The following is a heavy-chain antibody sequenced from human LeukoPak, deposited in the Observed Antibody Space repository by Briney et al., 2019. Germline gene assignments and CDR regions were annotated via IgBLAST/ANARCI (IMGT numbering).Heavy chain of an antibody. Sequence: SETLSLTCAVDGGSFSDYYWSWIRQPPGKGLEWIGEINHSGSTNYNPSLKSRVTISVDTSKNQFSLKLSSVTAADTAVYYCARKKFIAAGGFDPWGQGTLVTVSS. CDR2: INHSGST. J-gene: IGHJ5*02. CDR3: ARKKFIAAGGFDP. D-gene: IGHD6-6*01. V-gene: IGHV4-34*01. CDR1: GGSFSDYY.